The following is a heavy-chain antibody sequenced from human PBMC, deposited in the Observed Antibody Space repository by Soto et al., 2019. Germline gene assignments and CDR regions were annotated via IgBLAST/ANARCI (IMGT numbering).Heavy chain of an antibody. Sequence: SETLSLTCTVSGGSITTGGYYWSWIRQLPGKGLEWIGHRYYSESTYYNPSLKSRVSTSLDTSKNQFSLKLSFVTAADTAMYYCARTKCSGGSCYSWSLDYWGQGTPVTVSS. J-gene: IGHJ4*02. CDR1: GGSITTGGYY. V-gene: IGHV4-31*03. CDR3: ARTKCSGGSCYSWSLDY. CDR2: RYYSEST. D-gene: IGHD2-15*01.